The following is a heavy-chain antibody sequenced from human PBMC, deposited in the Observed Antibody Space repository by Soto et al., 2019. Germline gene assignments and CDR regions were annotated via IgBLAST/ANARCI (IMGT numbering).Heavy chain of an antibody. J-gene: IGHJ5*01. Sequence: QVHLVQSGAEVKKPGASVKVSCKASGYTFSSSGITWVRQAPGQGLEWMGWISGHSGSTNYAQKFQGRVTMTTDTSRSTAYMDLRSLTCDDTALYYCATAAGFWSGDSCHSWWLDSRGKGTLVNFAS. CDR2: ISGHSGST. CDR1: GYTFSSSG. V-gene: IGHV1-18*01. CDR3: ATAAGFWSGDSCHSWWLDS. D-gene: IGHD2-15*01.